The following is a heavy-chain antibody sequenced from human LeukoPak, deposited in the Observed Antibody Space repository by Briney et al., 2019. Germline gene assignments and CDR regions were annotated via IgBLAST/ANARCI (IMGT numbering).Heavy chain of an antibody. D-gene: IGHD3-10*01. CDR2: FIPIFGTA. Sequence: SVKVSCKASGGTFSSYAISWVRQAPRQGLEWMGGFIPIFGTANYAQKFQGRVTVTADQSTSTAYLEMSSLRSEELTVSHCTKDYCSGSYSYKLFDPWGEGTLVTVSS. CDR1: GGTFSSYA. CDR3: TKDYCSGSYSYKLFDP. V-gene: IGHV1-69*01. J-gene: IGHJ5*02.